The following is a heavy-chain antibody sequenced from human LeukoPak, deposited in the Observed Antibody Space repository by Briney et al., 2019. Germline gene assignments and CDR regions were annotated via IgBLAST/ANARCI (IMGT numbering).Heavy chain of an antibody. V-gene: IGHV1-24*01. D-gene: IGHD3-10*01. CDR3: AREESIGSYQFLHDS. J-gene: IGHJ4*02. CDR2: FDPEDGET. Sequence: SVKVSCKVSGYTLTELSMHWVRQAPGKGLEWMGGFDPEDGETIYAQKFQGRVTMTTDTSTSTAYMELRSLTSDDTAIYYCAREESIGSYQFLHDSWGQGTLVTVSS. CDR1: GYTLTELS.